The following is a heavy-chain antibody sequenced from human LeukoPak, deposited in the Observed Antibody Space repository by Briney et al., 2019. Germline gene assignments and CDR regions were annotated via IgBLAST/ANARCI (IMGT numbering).Heavy chain of an antibody. V-gene: IGHV1-2*02. CDR2: INPNSGGT. CDR1: GYTSTGYY. Sequence: GASVKVSCKASGYTSTGYYMHWVRQAPGQGLEWMGWINPNSGGTNYAQKFQGRVTMTRDTSISTAYMELSRLRSDDTAVYYCARDVGLGATYYYHYGMDVWGQGTTVTVSS. D-gene: IGHD3-16*01. J-gene: IGHJ6*02. CDR3: ARDVGLGATYYYHYGMDV.